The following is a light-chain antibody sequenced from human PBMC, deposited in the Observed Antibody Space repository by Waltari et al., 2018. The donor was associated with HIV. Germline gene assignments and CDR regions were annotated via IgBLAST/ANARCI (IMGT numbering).Light chain of an antibody. J-gene: IGLJ1*01. CDR1: SSDVGGYDY. Sequence: QSALTQPRSVSGSPGQTVTISCTGTSSDVGGYDYVSWFQQHPNKAPKLIIYDVGPPPSGVPDRFSGSKSGNTAFLTISGLQAEDEADYYCCSYAGTYTYVFGSGTEVTAL. V-gene: IGLV2-11*01. CDR3: CSYAGTYTYV. CDR2: DVG.